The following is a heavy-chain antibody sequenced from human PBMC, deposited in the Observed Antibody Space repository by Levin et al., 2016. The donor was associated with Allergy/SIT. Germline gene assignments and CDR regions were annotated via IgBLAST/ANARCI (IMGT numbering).Heavy chain of an antibody. J-gene: IGHJ5*02. D-gene: IGHD2-8*02. CDR1: GGSFSTYA. V-gene: IGHV1-69*13. CDR3: ARDCFDGGYCTGSSPSYST. Sequence: SVKVSCKASGGSFSTYAITWVRQAPGQGLEWMGNIIPIFGTPNYAQKFQGRVTITADESTSTAYMELSSLRSEDTAVYYCARDCFDGGYCTGSSPSYSTWGQGTLVTVSS. CDR2: IIPIFGTP.